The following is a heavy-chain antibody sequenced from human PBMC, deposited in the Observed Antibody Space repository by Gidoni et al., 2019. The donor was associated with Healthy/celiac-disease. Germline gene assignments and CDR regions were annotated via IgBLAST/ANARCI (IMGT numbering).Heavy chain of an antibody. D-gene: IGHD1-20*01. V-gene: IGHV3-33*01. CDR1: GFTFSSYG. Sequence: QVQLLESGGGVVQPGRSLRLSCAASGFTFSSYGRHWVRQAPGKGLEWVAVIWYDGSNKYYADSVKGRFTISRDNSKNTLYLQMNSLRAEDTAVYYCARGGDNWNDPDYYGMDVWGQGTTVTVSS. CDR3: ARGGDNWNDPDYYGMDV. J-gene: IGHJ6*02. CDR2: IWYDGSNK.